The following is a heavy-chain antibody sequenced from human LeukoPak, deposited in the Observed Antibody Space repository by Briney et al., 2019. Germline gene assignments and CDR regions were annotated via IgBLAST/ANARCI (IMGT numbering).Heavy chain of an antibody. CDR3: ARSGVRCSSTSCYSRSFVRWFDP. CDR2: IYYSGST. D-gene: IGHD2-2*01. CDR1: GDSITSSSHY. Sequence: PSETLSLTCAVSGDSITSSSHYWGWIRQPPGKGLEWIGSIYYSGSTNYNPSLKSRVTISVDTSKNQFSLKLSSVTAADTAVYYCARSGVRCSSTSCYSRSFVRWFDPWGQGTLVTVSS. V-gene: IGHV4-39*07. J-gene: IGHJ5*02.